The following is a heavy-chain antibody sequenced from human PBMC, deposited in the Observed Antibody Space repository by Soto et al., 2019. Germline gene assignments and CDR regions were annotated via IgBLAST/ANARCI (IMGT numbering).Heavy chain of an antibody. Sequence: SVKVSCKASGGTFSSYSISWVRQAPGQGLEWMGGIIPIFGTANYAQKFQGRVTITADKSTSTAYMELSSLRSEDTAVYYCARGATTYYYGMDVWGQGTLVTVSS. J-gene: IGHJ6*02. CDR1: GGTFSSYS. CDR3: ARGATTYYYGMDV. CDR2: IIPIFGTA. V-gene: IGHV1-69*06. D-gene: IGHD1-1*01.